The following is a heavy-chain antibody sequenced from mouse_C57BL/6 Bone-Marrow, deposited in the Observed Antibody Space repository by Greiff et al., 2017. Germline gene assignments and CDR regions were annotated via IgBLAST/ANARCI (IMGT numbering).Heavy chain of an antibody. V-gene: IGHV1-80*01. CDR2: IYPGDGDT. D-gene: IGHD4-1*01. Sequence: VHLVESGAELVKPGASVKISCKASGYAFSSYWMHWVKQRPGKGLEWIGQIYPGDGDTNYNGKFKGKATLTADKSSSTAYMQLSSLTSEDSAVYFCARLDWDRAYWGQGTLVTVSA. CDR3: ARLDWDRAY. J-gene: IGHJ3*01. CDR1: GYAFSSYW.